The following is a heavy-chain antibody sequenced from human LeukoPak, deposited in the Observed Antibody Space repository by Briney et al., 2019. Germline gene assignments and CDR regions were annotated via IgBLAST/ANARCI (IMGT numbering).Heavy chain of an antibody. CDR3: VREGAVALKHFDL. J-gene: IGHJ4*02. V-gene: IGHV1-46*01. D-gene: IGHD6-19*01. CDR1: GFSLTNNY. CDR2: MRPTDAYT. Sequence: ASVKVSCKAFGFSLTNNYMHWVRQAPGQGLEWTGYMRPTDAYTGYAPKFQGRVTVTRDTSTNTLYMELSSLGSDDTAVYYCVREGAVALKHFDLWGQGTLLTVSS.